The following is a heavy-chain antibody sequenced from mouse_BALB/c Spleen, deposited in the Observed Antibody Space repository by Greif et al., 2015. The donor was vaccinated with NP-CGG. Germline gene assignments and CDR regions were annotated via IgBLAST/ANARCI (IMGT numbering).Heavy chain of an antibody. CDR2: ISSGGSYT. V-gene: IGHV5-9*02. CDR1: GFAFSSYD. CDR3: ARRRYDYAMDY. D-gene: IGHD2-14*01. J-gene: IGHJ4*01. Sequence: EVMLVESGGGLVKPGGSLKLSCAASGFAFSSYDMSWVRQTPEKRLEWVATISSGGSYTYYPDSVEGRFTISRDNARNTLYLQMSSLRSEDTALYYCARRRYDYAMDYWGQGTSVTVSS.